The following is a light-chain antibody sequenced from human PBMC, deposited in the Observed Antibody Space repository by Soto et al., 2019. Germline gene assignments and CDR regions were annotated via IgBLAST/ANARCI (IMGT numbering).Light chain of an antibody. J-gene: IGKJ1*01. V-gene: IGKV3-15*01. Sequence: EIVLTQPPGTLSLSPGERATLSCRASQSVSSSYLAWYQQKPGQAPRLLIYGASTRATGIPARFSGSGSGTGFTLTISSLQSEDFAVYYCQQYINWPQTFGQGTKGDIK. CDR3: QQYINWPQT. CDR2: GAS. CDR1: QSVSSSY.